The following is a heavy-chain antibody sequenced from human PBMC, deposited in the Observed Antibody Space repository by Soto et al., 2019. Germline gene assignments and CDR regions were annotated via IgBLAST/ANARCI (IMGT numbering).Heavy chain of an antibody. J-gene: IGHJ4*02. Sequence: QVQLVQSGAEVKKPGSSVKVSCKASGGTFSSYAISWVRQAPGQGLEWKGGIIPIFGTANYAQKFQGRVTITADESTSTAYMELSSLRSEDTAVYYCARVPPYCSGGSCYPDGYFAYWGQGTLVTVSS. CDR3: ARVPPYCSGGSCYPDGYFAY. CDR2: IIPIFGTA. CDR1: GGTFSSYA. V-gene: IGHV1-69*01. D-gene: IGHD2-15*01.